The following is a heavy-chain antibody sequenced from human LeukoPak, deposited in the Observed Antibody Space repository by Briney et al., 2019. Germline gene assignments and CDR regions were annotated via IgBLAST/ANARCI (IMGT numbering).Heavy chain of an antibody. J-gene: IGHJ4*02. CDR1: GYTFTSYG. CDR3: ARGKNYDFWSGYYMILDY. Sequence: ASVKVSCKASGYTFTSYGISWVRQAPGQGLEWMGWISAYNGNTNYAQKLQGRVTITTDTSTSTAYMELRSLRSDDTAVYYCARGKNYDFWSGYYMILDYWGQGTLVTVSS. V-gene: IGHV1-18*01. CDR2: ISAYNGNT. D-gene: IGHD3-3*01.